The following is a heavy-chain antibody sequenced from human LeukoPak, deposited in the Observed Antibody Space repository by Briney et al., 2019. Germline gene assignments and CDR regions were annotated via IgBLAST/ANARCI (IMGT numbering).Heavy chain of an antibody. J-gene: IGHJ4*02. Sequence: SETLSLTCTVSGGSISSSSYYWGWIRQPPGKGLEWIGSIYYSGSTYYNPSLKSRVTISVDTSKNQFSLKLSSVTAADTAVYYCARGFGRPPSYFDYWGQGTLVTVSS. CDR2: IYYSGST. CDR3: ARGFGRPPSYFDY. D-gene: IGHD3-16*01. CDR1: GGSISSSSYY. V-gene: IGHV4-39*07.